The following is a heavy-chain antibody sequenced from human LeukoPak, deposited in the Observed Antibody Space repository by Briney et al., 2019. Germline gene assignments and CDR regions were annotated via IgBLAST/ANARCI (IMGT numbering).Heavy chain of an antibody. CDR2: IYYRGST. CDR1: GGSFTTYY. J-gene: IGHJ4*02. V-gene: IGHV4-59*01. D-gene: IGHD4-17*01. CDR3: ARGGDYGDLRYFDY. Sequence: PSETLSLTCTVSGGSFTTYYWSWIRQPPGKGLEWIGYIYYRGSTNYNPSLKSRVTFSVDTSKNQFSLKLNSVTAADMAVYYCARGGDYGDLRYFDYWGQGTLVTVSS.